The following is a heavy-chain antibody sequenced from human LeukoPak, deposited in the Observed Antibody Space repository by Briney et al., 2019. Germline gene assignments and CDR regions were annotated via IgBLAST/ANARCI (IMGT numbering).Heavy chain of an antibody. V-gene: IGHV4-4*02. Sequence: SETLSLTCAVSGSSISSSNWWSWVRQPPGKGLEWIGDVYPSGRTNYNPSLKSRLTMSVDKSKNQFSLNVNSVTAADTAVYYCATYSGTYSAFDIWGLGTLVTVSS. CDR1: GSSISSSNW. J-gene: IGHJ3*02. CDR3: ATYSGTYSAFDI. CDR2: VYPSGRT. D-gene: IGHD1-26*01.